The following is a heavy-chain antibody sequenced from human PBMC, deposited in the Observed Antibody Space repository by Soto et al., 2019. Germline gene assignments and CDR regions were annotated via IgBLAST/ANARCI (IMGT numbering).Heavy chain of an antibody. V-gene: IGHV3-23*01. CDR1: GFTFSSYA. J-gene: IGHJ3*02. CDR2: ISGSGGST. CDR3: AKSPRIILTGYYDAFDI. D-gene: IGHD3-9*01. Sequence: PGGSLRLSCAASGFTFSSYAMSWVRQAPGKGLEWVSAISGSGGSTYYADSVKGRFTISRDNSKNTLYLQMNSLRAEDTAVYYCAKSPRIILTGYYDAFDIWGQGTMVTVSS.